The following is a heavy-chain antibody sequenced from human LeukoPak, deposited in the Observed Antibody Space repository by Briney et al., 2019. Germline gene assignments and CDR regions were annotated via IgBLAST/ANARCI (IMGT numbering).Heavy chain of an antibody. CDR2: MHPGGTT. D-gene: IGHD3-10*02. V-gene: IGHV4-59*01. J-gene: IGHJ4*02. Sequence: SETLSLTCSVFAXSMNNYYWTWIRQPPGKGLEWVGNMHPGGTTKFHPSLEGRVTMSIDTSNKQFSLRLRSVTAADTATYYCAKTGSLFGRFLDHWGPGALVIVSS. CDR3: AKTGSLFGRFLDH. CDR1: AXSMNNYY.